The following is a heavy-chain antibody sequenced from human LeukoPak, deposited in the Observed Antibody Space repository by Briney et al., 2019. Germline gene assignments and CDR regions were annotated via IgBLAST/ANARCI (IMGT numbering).Heavy chain of an antibody. V-gene: IGHV3-48*04. CDR1: GFNFRTFS. CDR3: ARHRGFLYGLGSFPDF. Sequence: PGESLRLSCSVSGFNFRTFSMNWVRQSPGKGLEWISFISATGGTIFYADSVKGRFTISRDNTKNSLFLDMNSLRVDDTALYFCARHRGFLYGLGSFPDFWGHGTRVTVSS. J-gene: IGHJ4*01. D-gene: IGHD3-10*01. CDR2: ISATGGTI.